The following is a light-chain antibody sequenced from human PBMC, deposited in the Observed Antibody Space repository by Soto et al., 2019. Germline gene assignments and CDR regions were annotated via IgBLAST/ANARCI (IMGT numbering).Light chain of an antibody. CDR3: QQYNNWPWT. Sequence: EIVMPQSPATLSVSPGERSTLSCRASQSVATNLAWYQQKPGQPPRLLIYGASTRATGIPARFSGSGSGTEFTLTISSLQSVDFAVYSCQQYNNWPWTFGQGTKVDIK. CDR1: QSVATN. CDR2: GAS. J-gene: IGKJ1*01. V-gene: IGKV3-15*01.